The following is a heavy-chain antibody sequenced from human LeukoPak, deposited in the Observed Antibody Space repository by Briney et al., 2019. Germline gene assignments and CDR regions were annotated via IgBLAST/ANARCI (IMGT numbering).Heavy chain of an antibody. J-gene: IGHJ4*02. CDR1: GGSISSSSYY. Sequence: SETLSLTCTVSGGSISSSSYYWGWIRQPPGKGLEWIGSIYYSGSTYYNPSLKSRVTISVDTSKNQFSLKLSSVTAADTAVYYCASLIAAAGTGYWGQGTLVTVSS. D-gene: IGHD6-13*01. V-gene: IGHV4-39*07. CDR2: IYYSGST. CDR3: ASLIAAAGTGY.